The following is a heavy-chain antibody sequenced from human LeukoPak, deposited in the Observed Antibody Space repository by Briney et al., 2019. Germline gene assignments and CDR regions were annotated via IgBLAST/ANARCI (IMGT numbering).Heavy chain of an antibody. V-gene: IGHV3-23*01. CDR2: ISGSGDNT. CDR1: GFTFSSYA. D-gene: IGHD1-26*01. J-gene: IGHJ3*02. CDR3: ANLGAGAIGAFDI. Sequence: PGGSLRLSCAASGFTFSSYAMSWVRQAPGKGLEWVSAISGSGDNTYYADSVKGRFTISRDNSKNTLYLQMNSLRAEDTAVYYCANLGAGAIGAFDIWGQGTMVTVSS.